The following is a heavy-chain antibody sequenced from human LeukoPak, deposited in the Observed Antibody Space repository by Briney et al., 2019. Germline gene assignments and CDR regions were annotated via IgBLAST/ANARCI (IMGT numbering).Heavy chain of an antibody. CDR2: IYSGGST. J-gene: IGHJ4*02. D-gene: IGHD6-25*01. V-gene: IGHV3-53*05. CDR3: AKASYSSGPPEFDY. CDR1: GFTVSSNY. Sequence: GGSLRLSCAASGFTVSSNYMSWVRQAPGKGLEWVSVIYSGGSTYYADSVKGRFTISRDNSKNTLYLQMNSLRAEDTALYYCAKASYSSGPPEFDYWGQGTLVTVSS.